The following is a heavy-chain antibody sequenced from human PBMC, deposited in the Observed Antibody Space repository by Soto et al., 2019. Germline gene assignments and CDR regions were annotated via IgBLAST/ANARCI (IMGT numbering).Heavy chain of an antibody. CDR2: ISPSGTT. Sequence: QVQLQQWGAGLLKPSETLSLTCAVYGGSFSGYYWTWFRQPPGKGLEWIGEISPSGTTKYIPSLKSRVTISADTSKNQFSLKVTSVTAADTAVYYCVTSLWFGTQPEIWSQGALVTVSS. J-gene: IGHJ4*02. D-gene: IGHD3-10*01. V-gene: IGHV4-34*01. CDR1: GGSFSGYY. CDR3: VTSLWFGTQPEI.